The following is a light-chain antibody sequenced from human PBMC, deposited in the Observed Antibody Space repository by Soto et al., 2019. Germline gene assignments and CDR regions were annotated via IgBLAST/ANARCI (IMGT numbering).Light chain of an antibody. CDR3: QSYDSSLRRV. J-gene: IGLJ2*01. CDR1: SSNIGAGSD. CDR2: DNS. Sequence: QSVLTQPPSVSGAPGQRVTISCTGSSSNIGAGSDVHLYQQLPGTAPKLLIYDNSNRPSGVPDRFSGSKSGTSASLAITGLQAEDEADYYCQSYDSSLRRVFGGGTKLTVL. V-gene: IGLV1-40*01.